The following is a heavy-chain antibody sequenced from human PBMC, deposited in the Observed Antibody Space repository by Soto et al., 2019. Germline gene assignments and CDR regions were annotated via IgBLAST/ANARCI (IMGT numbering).Heavy chain of an antibody. Sequence: SQTLSLTCVISGDSVSSNSAAWNWIRQSPSRGLEWLGRTYYRSKWYNDYAVSVKSRITINPDTSKNQFSLQLNSVTPEDTAVYYCARDKGYSSSPSSYYYYMDVWGKGTTVTVSS. CDR3: ARDKGYSSSPSSYYYYMDV. J-gene: IGHJ6*03. CDR1: GDSVSSNSAA. D-gene: IGHD6-6*01. CDR2: TYYRSKWYN. V-gene: IGHV6-1*01.